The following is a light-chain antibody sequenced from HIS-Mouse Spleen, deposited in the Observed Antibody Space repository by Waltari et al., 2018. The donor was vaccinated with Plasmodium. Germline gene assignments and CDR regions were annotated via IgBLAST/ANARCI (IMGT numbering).Light chain of an antibody. V-gene: IGKV3-20*01. CDR3: QQYGSSPPYT. J-gene: IGKJ2*01. CDR2: GGS. Sequence: EIVLTQSPGTLSLSPGERATLSCRASQSVSSSYLAWYQQKPGQAPRLLSYGGSSRATGIPDRFSGSGSGTDFTLTISRLEPEDFAVYYCQQYGSSPPYTFGQGTKLEIK. CDR1: QSVSSSY.